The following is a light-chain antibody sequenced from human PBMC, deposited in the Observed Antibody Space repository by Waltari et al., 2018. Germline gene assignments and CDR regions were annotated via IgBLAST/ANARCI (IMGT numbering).Light chain of an antibody. CDR3: QQYENWPPGT. Sequence: EIIMTQSPATLSVSPGERATLSCRASQSVSDFLAWYQQKPGQSPRLLIYGASTRATDFPDRFSGTGSGTEFTLTIANIQSEDFAVYYCQQYENWPPGTFGQGTKVEIK. CDR2: GAS. CDR1: QSVSDF. J-gene: IGKJ1*01. V-gene: IGKV3-15*01.